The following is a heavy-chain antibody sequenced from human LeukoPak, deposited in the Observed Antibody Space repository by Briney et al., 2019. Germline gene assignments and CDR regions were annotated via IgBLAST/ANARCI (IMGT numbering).Heavy chain of an antibody. V-gene: IGHV4-4*07. CDR2: IFTSGIA. CDR3: AREISGTYYNPLGYMDV. Sequence: SETLSLTCTVSGGSIGIYYWNWIRQPAGKGLEWIGRIFTSGIANYNPSLKSRVTTSVDTSKNQFSLNLSSVTAADTAVYYCAREISGTYYNPLGYMDVWGKGTTVTVSS. D-gene: IGHD3-10*01. CDR1: GGSIGIYY. J-gene: IGHJ6*03.